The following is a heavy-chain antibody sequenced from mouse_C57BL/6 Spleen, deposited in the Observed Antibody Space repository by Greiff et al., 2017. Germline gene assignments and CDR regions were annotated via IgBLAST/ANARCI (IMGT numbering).Heavy chain of an antibody. CDR3: TRRDGSSRFDY. Sequence: QVQLQQSGAELVRPGASVTLSCKASGYTFTDYEMHWVKQTPVHGLEWIGAIDPETGGTAYNQKFKGKAILTADKSSSTAYMELRSLTSEDSAVYYCTRRDGSSRFDYWGQGTTLTVSS. CDR2: IDPETGGT. D-gene: IGHD1-1*01. CDR1: GYTFTDYE. J-gene: IGHJ2*01. V-gene: IGHV1-15*01.